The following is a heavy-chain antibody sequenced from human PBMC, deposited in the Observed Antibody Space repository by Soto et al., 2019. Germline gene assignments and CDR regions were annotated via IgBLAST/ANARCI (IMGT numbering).Heavy chain of an antibody. J-gene: IGHJ3*01. CDR2: INPSGGST. D-gene: IGHD3-10*01. Sequence: ASVKVSCKASGYTFTSYYMHWVRQAPGQGLEWMGIINPSGGSTSYAEKFQGRVTMTRDTSTSTGYMELSSLRSEDTAVYYCATRLSGSAAWSTTYFSYGSGDWGHGTKGT. CDR1: GYTFTSYY. V-gene: IGHV1-46*01. CDR3: ATRLSGSAAWSTTYFSYGSGD.